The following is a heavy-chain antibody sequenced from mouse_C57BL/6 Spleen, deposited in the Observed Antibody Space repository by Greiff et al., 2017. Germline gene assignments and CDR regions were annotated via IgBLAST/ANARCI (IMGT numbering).Heavy chain of an antibody. CDR3: TEWTSYYGNREKDY. CDR2: IDPETGGT. J-gene: IGHJ2*01. CDR1: GYTFTDYE. Sequence: QVQLQQSGAELVRPGASVTLSCKASGYTFTDYEMHWVKQTPVHGLEWIGAIDPETGGTAYNQKFKGKAILTADKSSSTAYMELRSLTSADSAVYYCTEWTSYYGNREKDYWGQGTTLTVSS. D-gene: IGHD1-1*01. V-gene: IGHV1-15*01.